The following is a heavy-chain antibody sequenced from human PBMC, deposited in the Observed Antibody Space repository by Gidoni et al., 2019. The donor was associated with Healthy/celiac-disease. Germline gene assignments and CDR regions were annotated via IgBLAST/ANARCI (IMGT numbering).Heavy chain of an antibody. V-gene: IGHV3-30*18. CDR2: ISYDGSNK. Sequence: QVQLVESGGGVVQPGRSLRLSCAASGFTFSRYGMHWVRQAPGKGLEWVAVISYDGSNKYYADSVKGRFTISRDNSKNTLYLQMNSLRAEDTAVYYCAKDALMVQGVIITYYYYGMDVWGQGTTVTVSS. D-gene: IGHD3-10*01. CDR3: AKDALMVQGVIITYYYYGMDV. CDR1: GFTFSRYG. J-gene: IGHJ6*02.